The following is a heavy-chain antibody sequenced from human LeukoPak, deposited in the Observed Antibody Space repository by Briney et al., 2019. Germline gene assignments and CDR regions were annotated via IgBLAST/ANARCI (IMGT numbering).Heavy chain of an antibody. CDR3: ARGAYSFDY. Sequence: SETLSLTCTVSGGSITGSHWSWLRQSAGRGLEWIGRIYSSGTTNYNPSLKSRVTMSLDTSKNQFSLRLSSMTAADTAVYYCARGAYSFDYWGQGTLVTVSS. V-gene: IGHV4-4*07. CDR1: GGSITGSH. CDR2: IYSSGTT. J-gene: IGHJ4*02.